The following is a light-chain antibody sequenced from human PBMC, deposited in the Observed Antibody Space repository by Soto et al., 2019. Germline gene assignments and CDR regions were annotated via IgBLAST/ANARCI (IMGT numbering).Light chain of an antibody. Sequence: DIVMPQTTLSLTVTPGEPASISCRSSQSLLDSDDGNTYLDWYLQKPGQSPQLLIYTVSYRASGVPDRFSGSGSGTHFTLTISGLQPDDFANYYCLQYYNCSWTFGQGTKVDIK. CDR2: TVS. J-gene: IGKJ1*01. CDR1: QSLLDSDDGNTY. CDR3: LQYYNCSWT. V-gene: IGKV2-40*01.